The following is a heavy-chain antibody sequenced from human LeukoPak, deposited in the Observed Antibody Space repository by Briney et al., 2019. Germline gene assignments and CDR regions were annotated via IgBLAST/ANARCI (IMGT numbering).Heavy chain of an antibody. CDR2: INAGNGNT. D-gene: IGHD2-15*01. CDR3: ARGYCSGGSCYHWDY. CDR1: GYTFTTYA. J-gene: IGHJ4*02. Sequence: GASVKVSCKTSGYTFTTYAMHWVRQAPGQRLEWMGWINAGNGNTKYSQKFQGRVTITRDTSASTAYMELSSLRSEDTAVYYCARGYCSGGSCYHWDYWGQGTLVTVSS. V-gene: IGHV1-3*01.